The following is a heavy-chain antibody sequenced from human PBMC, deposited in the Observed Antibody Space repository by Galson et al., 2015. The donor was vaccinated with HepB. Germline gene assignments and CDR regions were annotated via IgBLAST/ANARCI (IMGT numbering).Heavy chain of an antibody. CDR2: IYYSGST. CDR1: GGSISSSSYY. CDR3: ARWGYDSSGYSSVYWFDP. J-gene: IGHJ5*02. D-gene: IGHD3-22*01. Sequence: ETLSLTCTVSGGSISSSSYYWGWIRQPPGKGLEWIGSIYYSGSTYYNPSLKSRVTISVDTSKNQFSLKLSSVTAADTAVYYCARWGYDSSGYSSVYWFDPWGQGTLVTVSS. V-gene: IGHV4-39*01.